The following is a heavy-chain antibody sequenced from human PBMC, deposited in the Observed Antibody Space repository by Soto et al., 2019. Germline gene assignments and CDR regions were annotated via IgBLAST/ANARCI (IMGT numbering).Heavy chain of an antibody. CDR1: GFTFSSYA. V-gene: IGHV3-30-3*01. J-gene: IGHJ4*02. CDR3: ARALGYSFFDY. D-gene: IGHD1-26*01. Sequence: LRLSCAASGFTFSSYAMHWVRQAPGKGLEWVAVISYDGSNKYYADSVKGRFTISRDNSKNTLYLQMNSLRAEDTAVYYCARALGYSFFDYWGQGTLVTVSS. CDR2: ISYDGSNK.